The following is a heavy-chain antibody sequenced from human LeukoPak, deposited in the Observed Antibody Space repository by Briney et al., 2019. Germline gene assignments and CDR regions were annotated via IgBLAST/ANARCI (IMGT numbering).Heavy chain of an antibody. CDR2: IIPILGIA. CDR3: ARVGWAAGWFDP. CDR1: GGTFSSYT. D-gene: IGHD1-26*01. Sequence: VASVKVSCKASGGTFSSYTISWVRQAPGQGLEWMGRIIPILGIANYAQKVQGRVTITADKSTSTAYMELSSLRSEDTAVYYCARVGWAAGWFDPWGQGTLVTVSS. V-gene: IGHV1-69*02. J-gene: IGHJ5*02.